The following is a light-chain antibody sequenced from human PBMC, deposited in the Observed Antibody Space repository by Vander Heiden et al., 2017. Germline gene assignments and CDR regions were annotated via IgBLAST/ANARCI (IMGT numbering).Light chain of an antibody. V-gene: IGKV1-5*03. CDR2: KAS. CDR3: PHSHRLYP. J-gene: IGKJ2*01. CDR1: QSISSW. Sequence: DIQMTQSPSTLSASVGDRVTITCRASQSISSWLAWYQQKPGKAPKLLIYKASSLESGVPSRFSGSGSWTEFTLTISYLHPDYFSTSYCPHSHRLYPFGQRPHLEI.